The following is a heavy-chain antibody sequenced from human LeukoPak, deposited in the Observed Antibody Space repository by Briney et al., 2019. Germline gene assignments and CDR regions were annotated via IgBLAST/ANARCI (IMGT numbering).Heavy chain of an antibody. J-gene: IGHJ1*01. CDR3: ARGYYGDYVSDSYFQH. D-gene: IGHD4-17*01. Sequence: SETLSLTCTVSGGSISSYYWSWIRQPPGKGLEWIGYIYYSGSTNYNPSLKSRVTISVDTSKNQFSLKLSSVTAADTAVYYCARGYYGDYVSDSYFQHWGQGTLVTVTS. CDR1: GGSISSYY. V-gene: IGHV4-59*01. CDR2: IYYSGST.